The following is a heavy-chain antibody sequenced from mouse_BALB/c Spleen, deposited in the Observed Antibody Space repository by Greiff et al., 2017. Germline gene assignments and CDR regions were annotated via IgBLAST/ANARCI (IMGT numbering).Heavy chain of an antibody. D-gene: IGHD1-1*01. CDR1: GFTFSDYY. CDR2: ISDGGSYT. J-gene: IGHJ4*01. V-gene: IGHV5-4*02. CDR3: ARDYGDY. Sequence: EVQVVESGGGLVKPGGSLKLSCAASGFTFSDYYMYWVRQTPEKRLEWVATISDGGSYTYYPDSVKGRFTISRDNAKNNLYLQMSSLKSEDTAMYYCARDYGDYWGQGTSVTVSS.